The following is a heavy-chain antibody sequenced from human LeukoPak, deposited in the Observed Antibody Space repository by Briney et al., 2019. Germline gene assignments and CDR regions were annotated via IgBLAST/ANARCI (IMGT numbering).Heavy chain of an antibody. J-gene: IGHJ3*02. CDR3: ARNGIHYGGPRGYAFDI. V-gene: IGHV4-34*01. CDR2: INHSGST. CDR1: GGSFSGYY. Sequence: SETLSLTCAVYGGSFSGYYWSWIRQPPGKGLEWIGEINHSGSTNYNPSLKSRVTISVDTSKNQFSLKLSSVTAADTAVYYCARNGIHYGGPRGYAFDIWGQGTMVTVSS. D-gene: IGHD4-23*01.